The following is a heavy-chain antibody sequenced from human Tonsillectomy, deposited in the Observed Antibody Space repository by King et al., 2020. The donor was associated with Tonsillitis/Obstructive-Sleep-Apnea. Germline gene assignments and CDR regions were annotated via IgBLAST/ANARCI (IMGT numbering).Heavy chain of an antibody. CDR3: ARAGIEYVSGDYMPGGFDY. CDR1: GYSFTSFW. J-gene: IGHJ4*02. V-gene: IGHV5-10-1*01. Sequence: VQLVESGAEVKKPGESLKISCRGSGYSFTSFWINWVRQMPGKGLEWMGTIDPGDSYTNYSPSFQGHVTISADKSISTAYLQWSSLKASDTAMYYCARAGIEYVSGDYMPGGFDYWGQGTLVTVSS. D-gene: IGHD4-17*01. CDR2: IDPGDSYT.